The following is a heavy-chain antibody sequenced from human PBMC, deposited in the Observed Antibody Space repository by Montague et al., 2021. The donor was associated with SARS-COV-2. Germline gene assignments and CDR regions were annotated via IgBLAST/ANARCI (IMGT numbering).Heavy chain of an antibody. CDR3: AHRLSTAGGGFGF. CDR2: IFWDDDK. D-gene: IGHD2-21*02. J-gene: IGHJ3*01. Sequence: PALVKPTQTLTLTCTFSGFSLSTTGVAVGWIRQSPGKALEWLALIFWDDDKRYSPSLKNRVTITGDTSKSQVVLTVTNMDPVDTATYYCAHRLSTAGGGFGFWGQGTTVTVSS. CDR1: GFSLSTTGVA. V-gene: IGHV2-5*02.